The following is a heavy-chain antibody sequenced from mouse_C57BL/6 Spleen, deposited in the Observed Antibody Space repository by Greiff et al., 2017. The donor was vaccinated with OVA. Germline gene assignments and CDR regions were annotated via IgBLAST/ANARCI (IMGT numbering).Heavy chain of an antibody. Sequence: QVQLQQSGAELARPGASVKLSCKASGYTFTSYGISWVKQRTGQGLEWIGEIYPRSGNTYYNEKFKGKATLTADKSSSTAYMELRSLTSEDSAVSFCARGNGSSPFVSWGPDATLSVSS. J-gene: IGHJ2*01. CDR3: ARGNGSSPFVS. CDR2: IYPRSGNT. D-gene: IGHD1-1*01. V-gene: IGHV1-81*01. CDR1: GYTFTSYG.